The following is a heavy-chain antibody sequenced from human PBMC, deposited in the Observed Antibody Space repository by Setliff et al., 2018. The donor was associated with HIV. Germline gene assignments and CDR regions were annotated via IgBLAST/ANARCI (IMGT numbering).Heavy chain of an antibody. J-gene: IGHJ4*02. CDR2: ISSSGTTT. Sequence: GGSLRLSGAASGFTFSDYYMSWVRQAPGKGLEWLSYISSSGTTTYYADSVKGRFTISRDNAKNSVLLQMNSLRVEDTAVYFCAAQGVLWGQGTQVTVSS. CDR1: GFTFSDYY. CDR3: AAQGVL. V-gene: IGHV3-11*04.